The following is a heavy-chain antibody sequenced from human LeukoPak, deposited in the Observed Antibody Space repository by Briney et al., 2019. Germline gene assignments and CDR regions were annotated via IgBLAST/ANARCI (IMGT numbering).Heavy chain of an antibody. Sequence: GGSLRLSCAASGFSFSVYTIQWVRQAPGKGLEWVAVISFDGTNKYYADSVKGRFTISRDNSKNTLYLQMNSLRAEDTAVYYCGSGNYLVYWGQGTLVTVSS. CDR1: GFSFSVYT. D-gene: IGHD1-26*01. V-gene: IGHV3-30-3*01. CDR2: ISFDGTNK. J-gene: IGHJ4*02. CDR3: GSGNYLVY.